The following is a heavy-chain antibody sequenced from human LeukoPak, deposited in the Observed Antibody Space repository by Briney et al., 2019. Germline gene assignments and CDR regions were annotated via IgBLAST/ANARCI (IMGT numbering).Heavy chain of an antibody. J-gene: IGHJ4*02. CDR3: TRLSGDNWNYGGNFDS. V-gene: IGHV3-66*04. CDR2: IYSGGST. D-gene: IGHD1-7*01. CDR1: GFTFTTYG. Sequence: GGSLRLSCAVSGFTFTTYGMHWVRQAPGKGLEWVSVIYSGGSTYYADSVKGRFTISRDNSKNTLYLQMNSLRAEDTAVYYCTRLSGDNWNYGGNFDSWGQGTLVTVSS.